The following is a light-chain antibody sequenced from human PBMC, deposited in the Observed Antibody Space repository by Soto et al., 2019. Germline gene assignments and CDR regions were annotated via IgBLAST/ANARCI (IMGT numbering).Light chain of an antibody. CDR3: QQRSNWPLT. CDR2: DAS. V-gene: IGKV3-11*01. Sequence: EIVLTQPPATLSLSPGERATLSCRASQSVSSYLAWYQQKPGQAPRRLIYDASNRATGIPARFSGSGSGTDFTLTISSLEPEDFAVYYCQQRSNWPLTCGQGTGLEIK. CDR1: QSVSSY. J-gene: IGKJ5*01.